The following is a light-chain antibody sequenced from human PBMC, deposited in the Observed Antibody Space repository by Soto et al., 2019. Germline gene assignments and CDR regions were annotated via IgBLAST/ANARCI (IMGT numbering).Light chain of an antibody. CDR2: DNN. CDR3: QSYDSSNQGV. V-gene: IGLV6-57*03. J-gene: IGLJ3*02. Sequence: NFMLTQPHSVSESPGKTVTISCTRSSGSIASNYVQWYQQRPGSAPTTVICDNNQRPSGVPDRFSGSIDSSSNSASLTISGLKTEDEADYYCQSYDSSNQGVFGGGTKLT. CDR1: SGSIASNY.